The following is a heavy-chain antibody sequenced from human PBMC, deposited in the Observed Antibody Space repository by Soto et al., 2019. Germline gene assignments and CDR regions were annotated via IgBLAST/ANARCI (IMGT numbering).Heavy chain of an antibody. CDR3: ARLDSSGYYFDY. J-gene: IGHJ4*02. Sequence: SGPTLVNPTQTLTLTCTFSGFSLSTSGMCVSWIRQPPGKALEWLARIDWDDDKYYSTSLKTRLTISKDTSKNQVVLTMTNMDPVDTATYYCARLDSSGYYFDYWGQGTLVTVSS. CDR1: GFSLSTSGMC. CDR2: IDWDDDK. V-gene: IGHV2-70*11. D-gene: IGHD3-22*01.